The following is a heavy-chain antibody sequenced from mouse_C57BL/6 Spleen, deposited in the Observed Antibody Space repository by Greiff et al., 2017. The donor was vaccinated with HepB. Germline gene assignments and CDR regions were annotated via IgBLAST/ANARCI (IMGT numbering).Heavy chain of an antibody. CDR3: ARRGNWDGYVDV. D-gene: IGHD4-1*01. J-gene: IGHJ1*03. CDR1: GFSLSTSGMG. Sequence: QVTLKESGPGILQSSQTLSLTCSFSGFSLSTSGMGVSWIRQPSGKGLEWLAHIYWDDDKRYNPSLKSRLTISKDTSRNQVFLKITSVDTADTATYYCARRGNWDGYVDVWGTGTTVTVSS. CDR2: IYWDDDK. V-gene: IGHV8-12*01.